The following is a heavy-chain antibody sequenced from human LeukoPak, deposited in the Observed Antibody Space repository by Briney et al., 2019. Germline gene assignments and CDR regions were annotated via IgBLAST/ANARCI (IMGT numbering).Heavy chain of an antibody. D-gene: IGHD2-15*01. J-gene: IGHJ4*02. V-gene: IGHV3-23*01. CDR2: ISGSGVST. CDR1: GFTFSSYA. Sequence: GGSLRPSCAASGFTFSSYAMSWVRQAPGKGLEWVSVISGSGVSTYYADSVKGRFTISRDNSKNTLYLQMNSLRAEDTAVYYCAKGLPSGNSFDYWGQGTLVTVSS. CDR3: AKGLPSGNSFDY.